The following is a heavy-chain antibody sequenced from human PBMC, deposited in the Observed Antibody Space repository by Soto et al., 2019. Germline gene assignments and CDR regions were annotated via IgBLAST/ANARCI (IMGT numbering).Heavy chain of an antibody. Sequence: PGKGLEWIGYIYYSGSTYYHPSLKSRVTISLDTSKNQFSLKLSSVTAADTVFFFKAEDGIRNLCTVSAFLLNRSSDL. CDR2: IYYSGST. D-gene: IGHD2-15*01. J-gene: IGHJ2*01. CDR3: AEDGIRNLCTVSAFLLNRSSDL. V-gene: IGHV4-30-4*06.